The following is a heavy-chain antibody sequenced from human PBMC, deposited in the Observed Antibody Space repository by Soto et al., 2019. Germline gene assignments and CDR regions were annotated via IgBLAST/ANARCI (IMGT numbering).Heavy chain of an antibody. Sequence: GGSLRLSCAASGFTFSSYSMNWVRQAPGKGMEWVSSISSSSSYIYYADSVKGRFTISRDNAKNSLYLQMNSLRAEDTAVYYCATRPVNVEYYYGSGSFLYDYWGQGTLVTVSS. V-gene: IGHV3-21*01. J-gene: IGHJ4*02. CDR1: GFTFSSYS. CDR2: ISSSSSYI. CDR3: ATRPVNVEYYYGSGSFLYDY. D-gene: IGHD3-10*01.